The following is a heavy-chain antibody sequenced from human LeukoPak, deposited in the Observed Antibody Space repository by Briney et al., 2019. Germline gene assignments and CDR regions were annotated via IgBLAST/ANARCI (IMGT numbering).Heavy chain of an antibody. CDR2: IYYSGST. Sequence: PSETLSLTCTVSGGSISSYYWSWIRQPPGKGLEWIGYIYYSGSTNYNPSLKSRVTISVDTSKNQFSLKLSSVTAADTAVYYCARGIAAATEIDYWGQGTLATVSS. V-gene: IGHV4-59*01. D-gene: IGHD6-13*01. CDR1: GGSISSYY. J-gene: IGHJ4*02. CDR3: ARGIAAATEIDY.